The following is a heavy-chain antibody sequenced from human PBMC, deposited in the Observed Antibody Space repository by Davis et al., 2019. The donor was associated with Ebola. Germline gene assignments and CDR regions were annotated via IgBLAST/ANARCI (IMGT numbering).Heavy chain of an antibody. Sequence: ESLKISCAASGFTFSNYAMSWVRQAPGKGLEWIGEMNHSGTISYNPSLKGRVTISVDTSKNQFSLKLTSVTAADTAVYYCARGVSRYSSGPWGQGTLVTVSS. J-gene: IGHJ5*02. V-gene: IGHV4-34*01. CDR3: ARGVSRYSSGP. D-gene: IGHD6-19*01. CDR1: GFTFSNYA. CDR2: MNHSGTI.